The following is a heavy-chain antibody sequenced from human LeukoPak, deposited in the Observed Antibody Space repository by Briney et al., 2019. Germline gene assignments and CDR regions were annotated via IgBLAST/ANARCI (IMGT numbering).Heavy chain of an antibody. CDR1: GFTFSSNW. CDR2: IKQDGSEK. CDR3: AKDRDLSGSYYALDY. D-gene: IGHD1-26*01. J-gene: IGHJ4*02. V-gene: IGHV3-7*03. Sequence: GGSLRLSCAASGFTFSSNWMSWVRQAPGKGLEWVANIKQDGSEKYYVDSVKGRFTISRDNAKNSLYLQMNSLRAEDTALYYCAKDRDLSGSYYALDYWGQGTLVTVSS.